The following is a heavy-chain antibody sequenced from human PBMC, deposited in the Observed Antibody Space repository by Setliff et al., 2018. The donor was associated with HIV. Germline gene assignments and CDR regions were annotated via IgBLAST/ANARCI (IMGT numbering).Heavy chain of an antibody. CDR2: IYYSGST. CDR3: ARHDFWSGYHNWFDP. J-gene: IGHJ5*02. CDR1: GGPISSSSNY. V-gene: IGHV4-39*01. D-gene: IGHD3-3*01. Sequence: SETLSLTCTVSGGPISSSSNYWGWIRQPPGKGLEWIGNIYYSGSTYYNPSLKSRVTISVDMSKNQFSLRLTSVTAADTAMYYCARHDFWSGYHNWFDPWGQGNLGTVS.